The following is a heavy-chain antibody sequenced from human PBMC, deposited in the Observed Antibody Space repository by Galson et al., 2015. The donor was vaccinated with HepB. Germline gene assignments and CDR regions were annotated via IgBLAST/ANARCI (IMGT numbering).Heavy chain of an antibody. J-gene: IGHJ6*03. D-gene: IGHD3-10*01. Sequence: SLRLSCAASGFTFSSHSMYWVRQAPGKGLEWVSFISSSSSYIYYADSVKGRFTISRDNAERSLYLQMNSLRAEDTAVYYCARRPSITGWYFYYMDVWAKGPRSPCP. CDR3: ARRPSITGWYFYYMDV. CDR2: ISSSSSYI. V-gene: IGHV3-21*01. CDR1: GFTFSSHS.